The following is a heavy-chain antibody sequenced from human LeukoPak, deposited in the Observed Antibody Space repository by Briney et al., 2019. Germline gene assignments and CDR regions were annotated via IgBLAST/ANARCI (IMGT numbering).Heavy chain of an antibody. Sequence: ASVKVSCKASGYTFTSFGIGWVRQAPGQRLEWKGWISTSTGHTNYTHRLQGRVSMTTDTSTNTVYMEMKSLTSDDSAVYYCARRSGTYSDFDFWGQETLVTVSS. V-gene: IGHV1-18*01. D-gene: IGHD1-26*01. CDR1: GYTFTSFG. J-gene: IGHJ4*02. CDR2: ISTSTGHT. CDR3: ARRSGTYSDFDF.